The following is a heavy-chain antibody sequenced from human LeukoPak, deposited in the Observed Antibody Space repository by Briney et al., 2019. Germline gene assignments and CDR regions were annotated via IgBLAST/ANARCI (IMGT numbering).Heavy chain of an antibody. CDR2: IYYSGST. D-gene: IGHD5-24*01. CDR3: ASPGMATIKGGAFDI. CDR1: GGSISSYY. Sequence: SETLSLTCTVSGGSISSYYWSWLRQPPGKGLEWIGYIYYSGSTNYNPSLKSRVTISVDTSKNQFSLKLSSVTAADTAVYYCASPGMATIKGGAFDIWGQGTMVTVSS. V-gene: IGHV4-59*08. J-gene: IGHJ3*02.